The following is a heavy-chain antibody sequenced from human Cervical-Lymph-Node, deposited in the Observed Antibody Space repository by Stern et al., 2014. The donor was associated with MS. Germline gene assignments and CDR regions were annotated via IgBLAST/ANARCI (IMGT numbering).Heavy chain of an antibody. CDR1: GYTFTNYP. D-gene: IGHD4-17*01. CDR2: INTYSGNP. CDR3: ARGRANDYEASA. V-gene: IGHV7-4-1*02. Sequence: QVQLVQSGSELKKPGASVKVSCETSGYTFTNYPINWVRQAPGQGLEWMGWINTYSGNPMYAPGFTGRFVFSLDTSVTTAYLLINSLKPDDTAIYYCARGRANDYEASAWGQGTLVTVSS. J-gene: IGHJ5*02.